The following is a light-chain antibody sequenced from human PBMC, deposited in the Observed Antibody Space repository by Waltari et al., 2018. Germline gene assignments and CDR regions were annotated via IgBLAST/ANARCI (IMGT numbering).Light chain of an antibody. CDR1: QLGDKS. J-gene: IGLJ2*01. V-gene: IGLV3-1*01. Sequence: SYELTQPPSVSVSPGQTASITCSGDQLGDKSVCWYQQKPGQPPVLVIYQDTKRAAGIPGRISGSNSGNTATLTISGTQAMDEADYYCQAWDSAVIFGGGTKLTVL. CDR2: QDT. CDR3: QAWDSAVI.